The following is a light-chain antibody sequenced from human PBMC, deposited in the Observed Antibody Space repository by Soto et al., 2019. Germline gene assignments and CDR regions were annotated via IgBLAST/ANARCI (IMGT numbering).Light chain of an antibody. CDR3: QQYYNWPRT. Sequence: EIVMTQSPATLSVSPGERATLSCRASQSVSSNLAWYQQKPGQAPRLLIYGASTRATGIPARFSGSGSGTEFTLTISSLQSEDFAVYYCQQYYNWPRTFRQGTRVEIK. J-gene: IGKJ1*01. CDR2: GAS. CDR1: QSVSSN. V-gene: IGKV3-15*01.